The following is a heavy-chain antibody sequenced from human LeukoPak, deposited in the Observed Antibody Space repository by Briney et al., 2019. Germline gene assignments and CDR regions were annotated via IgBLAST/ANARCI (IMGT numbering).Heavy chain of an antibody. V-gene: IGHV3-30*18. J-gene: IGHJ4*02. Sequence: PGGSLRLSCAASGFTFSSYGMHWVRQAPGKGLEWVAVISYDGSNKYYADSVKGRFTISRDNPKNTLSLQMNSLRAEDTAVYYCAKGSAYADFWGQGTLVTVSS. CDR2: ISYDGSNK. CDR3: AKGSAYADF. CDR1: GFTFSSYG. D-gene: IGHD3-3*01.